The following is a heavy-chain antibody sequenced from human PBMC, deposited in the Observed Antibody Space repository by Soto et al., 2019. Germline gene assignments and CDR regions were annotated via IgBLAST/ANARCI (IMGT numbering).Heavy chain of an antibody. D-gene: IGHD3-22*01. V-gene: IGHV3-33*01. CDR2: IWFDGSNK. CDR1: GFSFSTYG. Sequence: QVQLVESGGGVVQPGRSLRLSCAASGFSFSTYGMHWVRQAPGKGLECVAVIWFDGSNKQYADSVKGRFTISRDNSKNTLYLHMNSLIVEDTAVYYCARDNSDSGGYYYFDYWGQGTLVTVSS. CDR3: ARDNSDSGGYYYFDY. J-gene: IGHJ4*02.